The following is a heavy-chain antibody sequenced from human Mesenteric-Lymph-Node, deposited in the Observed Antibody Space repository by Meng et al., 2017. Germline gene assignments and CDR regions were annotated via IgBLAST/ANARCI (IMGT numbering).Heavy chain of an antibody. J-gene: IGHJ4*02. Sequence: RLSCAASGFTFSSYSMNWVRQAPGKGLEWVSSISSSSSYIYYADSVKGRFTISRDNAKNSLYLQMNSLGAEGTAVYYCARDRGSDDPIDYWGQGTLVTVSS. CDR2: ISSSSSYI. D-gene: IGHD2-21*02. V-gene: IGHV3-21*01. CDR1: GFTFSSYS. CDR3: ARDRGSDDPIDY.